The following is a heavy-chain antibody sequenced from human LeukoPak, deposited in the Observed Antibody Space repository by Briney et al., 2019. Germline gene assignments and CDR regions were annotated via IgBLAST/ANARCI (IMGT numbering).Heavy chain of an antibody. CDR1: GFTFSSYG. D-gene: IGHD4-17*01. V-gene: IGHV3-30*02. J-gene: IGHJ4*02. Sequence: PGGSLRLSCAASGFTFSSYGMHWVRRAPGKGLEWVAFIRYDGSNKYYADSVKGRFTISRDNSKNTLYLQMNSLRAEDTAVYYCAKGPYGDYYFDYWGQGTLVTVSS. CDR3: AKGPYGDYYFDY. CDR2: IRYDGSNK.